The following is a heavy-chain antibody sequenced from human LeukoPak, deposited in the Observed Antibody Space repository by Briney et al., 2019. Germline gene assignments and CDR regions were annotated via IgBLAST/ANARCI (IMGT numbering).Heavy chain of an antibody. Sequence: SGGSLRLSCATSGFTFSHYGMHWVRQAPGKEREWVAVIWSDGTERYYGDSVKGRFTISRDNSKKTVYLQVNSLRVEDTAVYYCAKDAQRGFDFSNSLESWGQGTLVTVSP. CDR3: AKDAQRGFDFSNSLES. CDR2: IWSDGTER. J-gene: IGHJ4*02. D-gene: IGHD4-11*01. V-gene: IGHV3-33*06. CDR1: GFTFSHYG.